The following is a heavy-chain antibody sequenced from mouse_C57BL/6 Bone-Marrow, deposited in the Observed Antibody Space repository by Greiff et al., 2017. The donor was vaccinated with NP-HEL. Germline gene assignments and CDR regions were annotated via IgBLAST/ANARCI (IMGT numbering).Heavy chain of an antibody. Sequence: EVHLVESGEGLVKPGGSLKFSCAASGFTFSSYAMSWVRQTPEKRLEWVAYISSGGDYTYYADTVKGRITISRDNARNTLYLQMSSLKSEDTAMYYCTRDENYGHYFDYWGQGTTLTVSS. CDR3: TRDENYGHYFDY. V-gene: IGHV5-9-1*02. D-gene: IGHD1-1*01. CDR1: GFTFSSYA. CDR2: ISSGGDYT. J-gene: IGHJ2*01.